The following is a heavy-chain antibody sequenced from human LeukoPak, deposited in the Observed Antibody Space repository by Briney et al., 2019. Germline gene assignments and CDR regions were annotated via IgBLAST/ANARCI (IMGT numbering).Heavy chain of an antibody. CDR1: GFTFSSYE. CDR2: ISSSGSTI. Sequence: GGSLRLSCAASGFTFSSYEMNWVRQAPGKGLEWVSYISSSGSTIYYADSVKGRFTISRDNAKNSLYLQMNSLRAEDTAVYYCARDLSSYYDFWSGPGKTYYFDYWGQGTLVTVSS. V-gene: IGHV3-48*03. J-gene: IGHJ4*02. D-gene: IGHD3-3*01. CDR3: ARDLSSYYDFWSGPGKTYYFDY.